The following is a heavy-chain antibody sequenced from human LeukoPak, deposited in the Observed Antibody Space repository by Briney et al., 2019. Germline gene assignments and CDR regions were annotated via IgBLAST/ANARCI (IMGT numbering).Heavy chain of an antibody. V-gene: IGHV1-3*01. D-gene: IGHD2-2*01. CDR2: INAGNGNT. J-gene: IGHJ6*04. Sequence: ASVKVSSKATGYTFTSYAMHWVRQAPGQRLEWMGWINAGNGNTKYSQKFQGRVTITRDTSASTAYMELSSLRSEDTVVYSCARDAVPYCSSASCYRMDVWGKGTTVTVSS. CDR1: GYTFTSYA. CDR3: ARDAVPYCSSASCYRMDV.